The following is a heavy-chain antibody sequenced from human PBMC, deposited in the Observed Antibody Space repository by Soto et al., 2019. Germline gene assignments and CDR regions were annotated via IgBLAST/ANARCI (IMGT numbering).Heavy chain of an antibody. J-gene: IGHJ4*02. CDR3: ARNFHGDPYY. CDR1: GYTFTSYG. V-gene: IGHV1-18*01. CDR2: ISADNGNT. Sequence: QVQLVQSGAEVKKPGASVKVSCKASGYTFTSYGISWVRQAPGQGLEGMGGISADNGNTNYAQKLQCRVTMTTDTSPSTAKTEVRSLRSVETAVNYSARNFHGDPYYWCQGTLVTVSS. D-gene: IGHD4-17*01.